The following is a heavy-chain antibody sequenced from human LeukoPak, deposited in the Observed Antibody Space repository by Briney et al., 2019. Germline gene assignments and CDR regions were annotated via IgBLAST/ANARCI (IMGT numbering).Heavy chain of an antibody. V-gene: IGHV2-5*02. CDR2: IYWDDDK. D-gene: IGHD2/OR15-2a*01. Sequence: KASGPTLVKPTQTLTLTCTFSGFSLNTRGVSVGWIRQPPGKALEWLALIYWDDDKRYSPSLQSRLTITKDTSKNQVVLTMTNMGPVDTATYYCAHKFYGPFDSWGQGTLVTVSS. CDR3: AHKFYGPFDS. CDR1: GFSLNTRGVS. J-gene: IGHJ4*02.